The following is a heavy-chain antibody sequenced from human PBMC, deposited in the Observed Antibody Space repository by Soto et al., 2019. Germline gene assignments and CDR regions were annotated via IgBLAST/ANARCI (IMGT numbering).Heavy chain of an antibody. V-gene: IGHV4-39*01. Sequence: QLQLQESGPGLVKPSETLSLTCTVSGGSISSSDYYWGWIRQPSGKGLEWIGSIYYSGTTLNDPSLKSRLFMSVDTSKNQFSLRLSSVTAADTAVYYCARQARGATWSDFDYWGQGTLVTVSS. CDR3: ARQARGATWSDFDY. CDR2: IYYSGTT. CDR1: GGSISSSDYY. D-gene: IGHD1-26*01. J-gene: IGHJ4*02.